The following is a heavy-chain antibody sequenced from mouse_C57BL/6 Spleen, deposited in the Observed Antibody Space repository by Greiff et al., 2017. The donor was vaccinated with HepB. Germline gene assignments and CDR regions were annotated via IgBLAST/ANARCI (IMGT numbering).Heavy chain of an antibody. D-gene: IGHD2-1*01. J-gene: IGHJ1*03. CDR2: ISNLAYSI. CDR1: GFTFSDYG. Sequence: EVMLVESGGGLVQPGGSLKLSCAASGFTFSDYGMAWVRQAPREGPEWVAFISNLAYSIYYADTVTGRFTISRENAKNTVYLEMSSLRSEDTAMYYCARHRGNYWYFDVWGTGTTVTVSS. V-gene: IGHV5-15*01. CDR3: ARHRGNYWYFDV.